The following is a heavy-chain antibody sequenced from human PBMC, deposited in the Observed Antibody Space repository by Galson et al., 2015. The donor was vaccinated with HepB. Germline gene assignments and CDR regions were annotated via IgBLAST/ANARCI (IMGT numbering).Heavy chain of an antibody. Sequence: QSGAEVKKPGESLKISCMGSRYNFTNYWIVWVRQVPGKGLEWMGIIYPGNSDTRISPSFRGQVTISADKSITTAYLQWSSLKASDTAMYYCARRRLYSSAPDHWGQGTLVTVSS. CDR3: ARRRLYSSAPDH. V-gene: IGHV5-51*03. CDR1: RYNFTNYW. CDR2: IYPGNSDT. D-gene: IGHD6-19*01. J-gene: IGHJ4*02.